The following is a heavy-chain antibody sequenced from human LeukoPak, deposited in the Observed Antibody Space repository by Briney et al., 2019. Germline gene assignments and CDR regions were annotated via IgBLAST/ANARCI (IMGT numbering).Heavy chain of an antibody. CDR2: ISGGGGST. CDR3: AKDMSDYTNFPDV. J-gene: IGHJ6*02. CDR1: GFIFTTYA. D-gene: IGHD4-11*01. V-gene: IGHV3-23*01. Sequence: GGSLRLSCAASGFIFTTYAMIWVRHAPGKGLEGVSTISGGGGSTFYADSVKGRFTIFRVNSKNTLYLQMNSLRAEDTAIYYCAKDMSDYTNFPDVWGQGTTVTVSS.